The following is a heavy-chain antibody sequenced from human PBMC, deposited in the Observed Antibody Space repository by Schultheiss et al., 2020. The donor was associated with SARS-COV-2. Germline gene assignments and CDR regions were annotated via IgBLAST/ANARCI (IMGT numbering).Heavy chain of an antibody. Sequence: GGSLRLSCSASGFTFDDYTMHWVRQAPGKGLEWVSLISWDGGKTYYADSVKGRFTISRDNIRSSLYLQMNSLRTEDTAVYYCARKGGSPEAVAAVYYFDYWGQGTLVTVSS. J-gene: IGHJ4*02. CDR1: GFTFDDYT. CDR3: ARKGGSPEAVAAVYYFDY. CDR2: ISWDGGKT. V-gene: IGHV3-43*01. D-gene: IGHD6-19*01.